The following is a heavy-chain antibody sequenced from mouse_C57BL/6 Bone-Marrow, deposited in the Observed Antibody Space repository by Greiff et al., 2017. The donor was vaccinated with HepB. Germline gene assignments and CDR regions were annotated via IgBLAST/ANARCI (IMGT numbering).Heavy chain of an antibody. V-gene: IGHV1-69*01. Sequence: QVQLQQPGAELVMPGASVKLSCKASGYTFTSYWMHWVKQRPGQGLEWIGEIDPSDSYTNYNQKFKGKSTLTVDKSSSTAYMQLSSLTSEDSAVYYCAREEITTVVATDYYAMDYWGQGTSVTVSS. CDR2: IDPSDSYT. CDR3: AREEITTVVATDYYAMDY. CDR1: GYTFTSYW. D-gene: IGHD1-1*01. J-gene: IGHJ4*01.